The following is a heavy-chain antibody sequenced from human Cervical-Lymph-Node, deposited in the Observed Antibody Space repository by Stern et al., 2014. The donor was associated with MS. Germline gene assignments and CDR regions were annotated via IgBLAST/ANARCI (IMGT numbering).Heavy chain of an antibody. J-gene: IGHJ3*02. Sequence: EVQLVESGGGLVKPGGSLRLSCAASGFTFSDVWMTWVRQAPGKGLEWVGHIKTTPEGGTSDYAAPWKGRITISRDDSKKTLYLQMDRLKVEDTAVYYCTTSPPRGYDFWSSFDTASDIWGPGTMVTVSS. CDR3: TTSPPRGYDFWSSFDTASDI. CDR1: GFTFSDVW. D-gene: IGHD3/OR15-3a*01. CDR2: IKTTPEGGTS. V-gene: IGHV3-15*01.